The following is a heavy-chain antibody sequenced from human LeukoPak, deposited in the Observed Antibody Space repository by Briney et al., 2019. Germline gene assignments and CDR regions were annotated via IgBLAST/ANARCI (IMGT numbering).Heavy chain of an antibody. Sequence: GGSLRLSCAAFGFTFDDYDINWVRQVPGKGLEWVSGINWSGGRTAYADSVKGRFTISRDNAKNSLYLQMNSLTVEDTALYYCARDLGRSYGYPVDAFDVWGQGTMVTVSS. CDR2: INWSGGRT. CDR3: ARDLGRSYGYPVDAFDV. D-gene: IGHD5-18*01. V-gene: IGHV3-20*04. CDR1: GFTFDDYD. J-gene: IGHJ3*01.